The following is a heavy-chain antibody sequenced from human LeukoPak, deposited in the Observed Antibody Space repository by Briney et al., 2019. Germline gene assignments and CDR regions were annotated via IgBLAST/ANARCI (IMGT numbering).Heavy chain of an antibody. CDR1: GGSFSGYY. Sequence: PSETLSLTCAVYGGSFSGYYWSWIRQPPGKGLEWIGEINHSGSTNYNPSLKSRVTISVDTSKNQFSLKLSSVTAADTAVYYCARGGDSSGYGLLDYWGQGTLVTVSS. J-gene: IGHJ4*02. D-gene: IGHD3-22*01. CDR2: INHSGST. CDR3: ARGGDSSGYGLLDY. V-gene: IGHV4-34*01.